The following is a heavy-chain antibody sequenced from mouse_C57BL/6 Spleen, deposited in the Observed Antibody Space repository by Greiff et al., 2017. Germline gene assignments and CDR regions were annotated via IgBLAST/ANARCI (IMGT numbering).Heavy chain of an antibody. CDR3: GRGDGQGAFDY. V-gene: IGHV2-6*03. D-gene: IGHD2-3*01. CDR2: IWSDGST. J-gene: IGHJ2*01. Sequence: QVQLKESGPGLVAPSQSLSITCTVSGFSLTSYGVHWVRQPPGKGLEWLVVIWSDGSTTNNSALESRLISRKDNSKSQFFLKMNSLQTDDTAMYYCGRGDGQGAFDYWGPGTTLTVSS. CDR1: GFSLTSYG.